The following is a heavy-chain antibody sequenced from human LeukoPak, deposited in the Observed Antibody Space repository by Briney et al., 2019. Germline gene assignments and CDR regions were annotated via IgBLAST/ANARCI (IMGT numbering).Heavy chain of an antibody. Sequence: GGSLRLACAASGFPFSGYTMNWVRQAPGRGLEWISYITSSSTTIYYADSVKGRFTISRDNAKNSLCLQMNSLRAEDTAVYYCARDRLWEVGATPYFAYWGQGTLVTVSS. J-gene: IGHJ4*02. D-gene: IGHD1-26*01. V-gene: IGHV3-48*04. CDR3: ARDRLWEVGATPYFAY. CDR1: GFPFSGYT. CDR2: ITSSSTTI.